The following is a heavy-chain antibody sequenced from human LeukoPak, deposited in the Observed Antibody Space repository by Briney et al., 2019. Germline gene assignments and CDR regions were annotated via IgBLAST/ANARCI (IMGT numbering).Heavy chain of an antibody. D-gene: IGHD2-15*01. CDR3: ARDVGGSPDY. CDR2: ISYDGSNK. J-gene: IGHJ4*02. Sequence: PGGSLRLSCAASGFTFSSYAMHWVRQAPGKGMEWVAVISYDGSNKYYADSVKGRFTISRDNSKSTLYLQMNSLRAEDTAVYYCARDVGGSPDYWGQGTLVTVSS. CDR1: GFTFSSYA. V-gene: IGHV3-30-3*01.